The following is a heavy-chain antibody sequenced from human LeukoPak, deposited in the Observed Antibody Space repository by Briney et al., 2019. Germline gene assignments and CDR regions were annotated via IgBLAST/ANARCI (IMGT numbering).Heavy chain of an antibody. J-gene: IGHJ4*02. D-gene: IGHD5-18*01. CDR3: ARAPRYSYGPFDY. Sequence: GGSLRLSCAASGFTFSSYWMSWVRQAPGKGLEWVSVIYSGGSTYYADSVKGRFTISRDNSKNTLYLQMNSLRAEDTAVYYCARAPRYSYGPFDYWGQGILVTVSS. CDR1: GFTFSSYW. V-gene: IGHV3-53*01. CDR2: IYSGGST.